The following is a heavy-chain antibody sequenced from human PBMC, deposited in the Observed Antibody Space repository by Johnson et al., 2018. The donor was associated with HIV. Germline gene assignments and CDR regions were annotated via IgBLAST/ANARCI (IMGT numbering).Heavy chain of an antibody. J-gene: IGHJ3*02. CDR1: GFTVSSNY. D-gene: IGHD3-16*01. CDR2: IWYDGSNK. CDR3: ARERGQAFDS. V-gene: IGHV3-33*08. Sequence: QVQLVESGGGVVQPGRSLRLSCAASGFTVSSNYMSWVRQAPGKGLEWVAVIWYDGSNKYYADSVKGRFTISRDNSNNTLYLQMNTLRVEEAAFYYWARERGQAFDSWGHGTMVTVSS.